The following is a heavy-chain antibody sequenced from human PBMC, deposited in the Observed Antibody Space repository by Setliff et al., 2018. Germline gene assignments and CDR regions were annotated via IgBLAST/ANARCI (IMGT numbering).Heavy chain of an antibody. CDR2: ISHSANK. J-gene: IGHJ6*03. CDR1: GGSISDNNYY. D-gene: IGHD3-10*01. V-gene: IGHV4-39*01. Sequence: SETLSLTCTVSGGSISDNNYYWGWIRQSPGKELEWIGGISHSANKYYNPSFRTGVTISVDMSKNQFFLNLDSVTAADTALYYCARALASGSYYGQSSYDMDVWGKGTTVTVSS. CDR3: ARALASGSYYGQSSYDMDV.